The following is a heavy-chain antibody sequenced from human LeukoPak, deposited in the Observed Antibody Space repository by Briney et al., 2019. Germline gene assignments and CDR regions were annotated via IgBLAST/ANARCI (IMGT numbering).Heavy chain of an antibody. CDR1: GFTFSHYN. CDR2: ISYDGSNK. CDR3: ARDLSDYYDSSGYYGDY. V-gene: IGHV3-30*03. J-gene: IGHJ4*02. D-gene: IGHD3-22*01. Sequence: GVSLRLSCAASGFTFSHYNMNWVRQAPGKGLEWVAVISYDGSNKYYADSVKGRFTISRDNSKNTLYLQMNSLRAEDTAVYYCARDLSDYYDSSGYYGDYWGQGTLVTVSS.